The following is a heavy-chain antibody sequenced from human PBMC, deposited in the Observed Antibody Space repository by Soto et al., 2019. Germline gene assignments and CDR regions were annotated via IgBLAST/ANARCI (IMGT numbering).Heavy chain of an antibody. J-gene: IGHJ4*02. Sequence: EVQLLESGGGLVQPGGSLRLSCAASGFTFSSYAMIWVRQAPGKGLEWVSLISGSGGGTYYADSVKGRFTISRDNSTNTLYLQMNSLRAEDTAVYYCSKQAAAAASDYWGQGTLVTVSS. V-gene: IGHV3-23*01. CDR1: GFTFSSYA. D-gene: IGHD6-13*01. CDR3: SKQAAAAASDY. CDR2: ISGSGGGT.